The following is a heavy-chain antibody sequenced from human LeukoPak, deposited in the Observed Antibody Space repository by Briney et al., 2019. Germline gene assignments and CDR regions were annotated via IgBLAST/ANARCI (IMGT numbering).Heavy chain of an antibody. CDR1: GFSVSSSY. D-gene: IGHD2/OR15-2a*01. CDR3: ARRLNGFSYDY. V-gene: IGHV3-66*01. CDR2: IYSGGGT. J-gene: IGHJ4*02. Sequence: GGSLRLSCAASGFSVSSSYMSWVSQAPGKGLEWVSVIYSGGGTYYADSVKGRFTVSRDNSKSTLYLQMNSLRAGDTAVYYCARRLNGFSYDYWGQGTLVTVSS.